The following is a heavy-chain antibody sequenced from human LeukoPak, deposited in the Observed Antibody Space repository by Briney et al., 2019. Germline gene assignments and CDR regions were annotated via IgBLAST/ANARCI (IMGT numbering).Heavy chain of an antibody. J-gene: IGHJ4*02. CDR1: GFSFSSYA. CDR3: AKDRAVDY. CDR2: ISSKGGPT. V-gene: IGHV3-64D*06. Sequence: GGSLRLSCSASGFSFSSYAMHWVRQAPGKGLEYVSSISSKGGPTYYADSVKGRFTISRDNSKNTLYLQMSSLRTEDTAVYYCAKDRAVDYWGQGTLVTVSS. D-gene: IGHD3-10*01.